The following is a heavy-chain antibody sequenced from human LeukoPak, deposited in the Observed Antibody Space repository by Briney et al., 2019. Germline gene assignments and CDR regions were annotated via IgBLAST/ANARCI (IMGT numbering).Heavy chain of an antibody. CDR3: AALDILTGYYPFDY. CDR1: GSTFSSYW. CDR2: IKQDGSEK. J-gene: IGHJ4*02. Sequence: GGSLRLSCAASGSTFSSYWMSWVRQAPGKGLEWVANIKQDGSEKYYVDSVKGRFTISRDNAKNSLYLQMNSLRAEDTAVYYCAALDILTGYYPFDYWGQGTLVTVSS. D-gene: IGHD3-9*01. V-gene: IGHV3-7*03.